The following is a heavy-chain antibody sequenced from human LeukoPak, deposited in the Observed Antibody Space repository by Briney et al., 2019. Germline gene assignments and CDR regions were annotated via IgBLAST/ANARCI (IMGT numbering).Heavy chain of an antibody. J-gene: IGHJ5*02. CDR2: INPNSGDT. D-gene: IGHD1-1*01. CDR3: AAISYNWNGSWFDP. V-gene: IGHV1-2*02. CDR1: GYTFTGYY. Sequence: ASVKVSCKASGYTFTGYYMHWVRQAPGQGLEWMGWINPNSGDTNYAQKFQGRVTMTRDTSISTAYMELSRLRSDDTAVDYCAAISYNWNGSWFDPWGQGTLVTVSS.